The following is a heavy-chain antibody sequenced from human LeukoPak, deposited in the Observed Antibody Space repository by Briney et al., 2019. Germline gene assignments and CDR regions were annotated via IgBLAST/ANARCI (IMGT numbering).Heavy chain of an antibody. Sequence: GGSLRLSCAASGFTFSSYAMSWVRQAPGKGLVWVSRINSDGSDTNYADSVKGRFTISRDNAKNTLYLQMNSLRAEDTAVYYCTGGGSMLVAGYWGQGTLVTVSS. CDR2: INSDGSDT. CDR1: GFTFSSYA. V-gene: IGHV3-74*01. D-gene: IGHD6-19*01. J-gene: IGHJ4*02. CDR3: TGGGSMLVAGY.